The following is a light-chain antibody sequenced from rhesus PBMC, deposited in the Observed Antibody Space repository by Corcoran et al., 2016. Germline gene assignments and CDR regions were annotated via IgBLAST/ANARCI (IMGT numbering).Light chain of an antibody. CDR3: QQYNDLLLT. CDR1: ESVGSY. Sequence: EIVMTQSPATLSLSPGETATLSCRASESVGSYLAWYQQKPGQAPKLLVHSAYFRATGIPDRFSGRGSRTELTLTISSLEPEDVGVYHCQQYNDLLLTFGGGTKVELK. V-gene: IGKV3-40*03. CDR2: SAY. J-gene: IGKJ4*01.